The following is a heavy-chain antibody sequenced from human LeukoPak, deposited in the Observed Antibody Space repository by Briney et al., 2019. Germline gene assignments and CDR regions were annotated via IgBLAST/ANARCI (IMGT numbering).Heavy chain of an antibody. CDR3: ARVNYRSGYGRYYFDY. CDR2: IYYSGGT. CDR1: GGSISSYY. Sequence: SETLSLTCTVSGGSISSYYWSWIRQPPGKGLEWIGYIYYSGGTNYNPSLKSRVSMSVDTSKSQFSLKLSSVTAADTAVYYCARVNYRSGYGRYYFDYWGQGTLVTVSS. D-gene: IGHD5-12*01. J-gene: IGHJ4*02. V-gene: IGHV4-59*01.